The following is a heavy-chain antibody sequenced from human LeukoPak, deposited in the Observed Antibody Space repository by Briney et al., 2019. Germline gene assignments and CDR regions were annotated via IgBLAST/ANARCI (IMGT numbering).Heavy chain of an antibody. CDR2: INPNCGGT. D-gene: IGHD3-16*02. J-gene: IGHJ4*02. Sequence: ASVKVSCKASGYTFTGYYMHWVRQAPGQGLECMGWINPNCGGTNYAQKFQGRVTMTRDTSISTAYMELSRLTSDDTAVYYCAREGNYDYVWGSYRYFIFDYWGQGTLVTVSS. CDR3: AREGNYDYVWGSYRYFIFDY. V-gene: IGHV1-2*02. CDR1: GYTFTGYY.